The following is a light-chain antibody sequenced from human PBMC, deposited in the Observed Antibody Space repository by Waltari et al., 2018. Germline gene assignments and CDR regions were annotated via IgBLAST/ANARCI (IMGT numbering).Light chain of an antibody. V-gene: IGKV1-5*03. J-gene: IGKJ2*01. CDR2: KAS. CDR3: QQYSTHYT. Sequence: IQMTHSPSTLSASVGDRASITCRASQSILTWLAWYQQKPGKAPKRLIYKASNLQSGVPSRFSGSGSGTEFTLTISSLQPDDFATYYCQQYSTHYTFGQGTKVE. CDR1: QSILTW.